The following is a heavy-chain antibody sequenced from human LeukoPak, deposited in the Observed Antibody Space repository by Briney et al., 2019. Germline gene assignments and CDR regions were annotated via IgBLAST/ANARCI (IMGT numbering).Heavy chain of an antibody. V-gene: IGHV3-23*01. D-gene: IGHD3-10*01. CDR1: GFSFSSYA. CDR2: ISGNGDST. J-gene: IGHJ4*02. CDR3: AKGTMVRGDRDF. Sequence: GGSLRLSCAASGFSFSSYAMSWVRQAPGKGLEWVSAISGNGDSTNYADSVKGRFTISRDNSKNTLYLQMNSLRAEDTAVYYCAKGTMVRGDRDFWGQGTLVTVSS.